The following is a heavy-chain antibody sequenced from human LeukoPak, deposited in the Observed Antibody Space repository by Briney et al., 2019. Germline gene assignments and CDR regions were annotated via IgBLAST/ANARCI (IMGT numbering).Heavy chain of an antibody. Sequence: PSETLSLTCAVYGGAFSGYYWSWLRQPPGKGLGWIGEINHSGSTNYNPSLKSRVTISVDTSKNQFSLKLSSVTAADTAVYFCARGPYSYDSSGAFDIWGQGTMVTVSS. V-gene: IGHV4-34*01. D-gene: IGHD3-22*01. J-gene: IGHJ3*02. CDR1: GGAFSGYY. CDR3: ARGPYSYDSSGAFDI. CDR2: INHSGST.